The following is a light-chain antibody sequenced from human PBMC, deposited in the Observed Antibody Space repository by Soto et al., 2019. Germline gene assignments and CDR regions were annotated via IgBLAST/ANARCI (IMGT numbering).Light chain of an antibody. CDR1: QSVSTW. CDR3: QQSYSTPLT. V-gene: IGKV1-5*03. J-gene: IGKJ4*01. CDR2: KAS. Sequence: PPTLSASVRERGTITCRASQSVSTWLAWYQQKPGKAPKLLIYKASSLESGVPSRFSGSGSGTEFTLTISSLQPDDFATYYCQQSYSTPLTFGGGTKVDI.